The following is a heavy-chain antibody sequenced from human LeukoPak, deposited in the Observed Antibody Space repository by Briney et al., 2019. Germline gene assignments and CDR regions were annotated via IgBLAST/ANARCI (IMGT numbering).Heavy chain of an antibody. D-gene: IGHD2-15*01. CDR1: GYTFTSYG. V-gene: IGHV1-18*01. CDR2: ISAYNGNT. J-gene: IGHJ1*01. Sequence: ASVKVSCKASGYTFTSYGISWVRQAPGQGLEWMGWISAYNGNTNYAQKLQGRVTMTTDTSTSTAYMELRSLRSDDTAVYYCARDLGYCSGGSCYSSWDFQRWGQGTLVTVSS. CDR3: ARDLGYCSGGSCYSSWDFQR.